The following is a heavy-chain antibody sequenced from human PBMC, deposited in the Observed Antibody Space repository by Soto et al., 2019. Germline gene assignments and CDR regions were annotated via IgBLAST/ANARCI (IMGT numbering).Heavy chain of an antibody. CDR3: TTELVTGTPHYDYYYGMDV. V-gene: IGHV3-15*07. D-gene: IGHD1-7*01. CDR2: IKSKTDGGTT. CDR1: GFTFSNAW. J-gene: IGHJ6*02. Sequence: EVQLVESGGGLVKPGGSLRLSCAASGFTFSNAWMNWVRQAPGKWLEWVGRIKSKTDGGTTDYAAPVKGRFTISRDDSKNTLYLQMNSLKTEDTAVYYCTTELVTGTPHYDYYYGMDVWGQGTTVTVSS.